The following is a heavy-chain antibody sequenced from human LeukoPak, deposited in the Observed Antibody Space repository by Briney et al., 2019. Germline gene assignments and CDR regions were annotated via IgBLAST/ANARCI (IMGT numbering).Heavy chain of an antibody. Sequence: GGSLRLSCAASGFTFSSYEMNWVRQAPGKGLEWVSAISGSAARVFYSDSVKGRFTISRDNSKNMVYLQMNSLRAEDTAVYYCGKDSYVGVNWFDPRGQGILVTVSS. J-gene: IGHJ5*02. D-gene: IGHD1-26*01. CDR1: GFTFSSYE. V-gene: IGHV3-23*01. CDR3: GKDSYVGVNWFDP. CDR2: ISGSAARV.